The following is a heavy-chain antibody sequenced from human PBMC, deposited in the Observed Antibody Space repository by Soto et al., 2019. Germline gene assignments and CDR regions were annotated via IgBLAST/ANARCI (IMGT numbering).Heavy chain of an antibody. J-gene: IGHJ6*02. D-gene: IGHD2-15*01. Sequence: QVQLQQWGAGLLKPSETLSLTCAVSGGSFSAYYWTWIRQPPGRGLGWIGEIDHSGSTNYNPSLEVRVTLSRDTAKNRFSLNVTSVTASDTAVYYCVRGLRYSGMDVWGQGTTVTVS. CDR1: GGSFSAYY. CDR2: IDHSGST. V-gene: IGHV4-34*01. CDR3: VRGLRYSGMDV.